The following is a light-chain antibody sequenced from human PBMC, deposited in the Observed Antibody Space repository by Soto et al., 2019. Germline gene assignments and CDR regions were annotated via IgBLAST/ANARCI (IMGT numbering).Light chain of an antibody. CDR1: QTMNNF. CDR2: AAS. CDR3: QQTDTNPWM. V-gene: IGKV1-39*01. J-gene: IGKJ1*01. Sequence: DIRMTQSPSSLSASVGDRVTITCRASQTMNNFLNWYQQKPGKAPKLLIYAASSLQSGVPSRFSGSGFGTDFTLTITSLQPEDFASYYCQQTDTNPWMFGQGTRVEIK.